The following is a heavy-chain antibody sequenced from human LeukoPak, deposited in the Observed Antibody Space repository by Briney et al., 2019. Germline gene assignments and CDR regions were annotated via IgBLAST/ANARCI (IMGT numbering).Heavy chain of an antibody. V-gene: IGHV4-34*01. J-gene: IGHJ4*02. D-gene: IGHD3-10*01. Sequence: ETLSLTXXXYGGSFXGYYWSWIRQPPGKGLEWIGEINHSGSTNYNPSLKSRVTISVDTSKNQFSLKLSSVTAADTAVYYCARGQGPYYYGSGSLLGESPMYYFDYWGQGTLVTVSS. CDR2: INHSGST. CDR3: ARGQGPYYYGSGSLLGESPMYYFDY. CDR1: GGSFXGYY.